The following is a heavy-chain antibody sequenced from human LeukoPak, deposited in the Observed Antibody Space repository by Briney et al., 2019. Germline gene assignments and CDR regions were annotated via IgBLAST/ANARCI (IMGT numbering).Heavy chain of an antibody. J-gene: IGHJ4*02. CDR2: INPNSGGT. D-gene: IGHD2-2*02. V-gene: IGHV1-2*04. CDR3: ARGPPTGIVPAAIIDY. Sequence: SSVNVSCKASGYTFTGYYMHWVRQAPGQGLEWMGWINPNSGGTNYAQKFQGWVTMTRETSISTAYMELSRLRSDDTAVYYCARGPPTGIVPAAIIDYWGQGTLVTVSS. CDR1: GYTFTGYY.